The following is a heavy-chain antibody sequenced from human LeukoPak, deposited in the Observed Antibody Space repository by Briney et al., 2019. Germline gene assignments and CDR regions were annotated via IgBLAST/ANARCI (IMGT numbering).Heavy chain of an antibody. CDR1: GFSFSTYA. V-gene: IGHV3-23*01. CDR3: AKDRIPDGLYNFDN. CDR2: IIGTIYT. J-gene: IGHJ4*02. D-gene: IGHD5-24*01. Sequence: GGSLRLSCATSGFSFSTYAMNWVRQAPGQGLEWVSIIIGTIYTNYAESVKGRFTVSRDNSKNTLYLQMNSLGAEDTAIYYCAKDRIPDGLYNFDNWGQGTLVTVSS.